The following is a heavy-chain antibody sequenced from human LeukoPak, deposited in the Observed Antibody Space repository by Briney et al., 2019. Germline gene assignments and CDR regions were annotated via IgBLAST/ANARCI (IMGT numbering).Heavy chain of an antibody. CDR2: ISSSSSYI. D-gene: IGHD5-24*01. V-gene: IGHV3-21*01. Sequence: GGSLRFSCAASEFTFSSYTMNWVRQAPGKGLEWVSSISSSSSYIYYADSMKGRFTISRDNAKNSLYLQMNSLRAEDTAVYYCARDKRWLREVLYFDYWGQGTLVTVSS. J-gene: IGHJ4*02. CDR3: ARDKRWLREVLYFDY. CDR1: EFTFSSYT.